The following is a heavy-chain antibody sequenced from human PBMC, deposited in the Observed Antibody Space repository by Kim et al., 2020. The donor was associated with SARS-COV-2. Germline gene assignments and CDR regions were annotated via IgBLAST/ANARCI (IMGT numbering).Heavy chain of an antibody. CDR1: GFTFSSYA. Sequence: GGSLRLSCAASGFTFSSYAMHWVRQAPGKGLEWVAVISYDGSNKYYADSVKGRFTISRDNSKNTLYLQMNSLRAEDTAVYYCARDLGNWNGDFSLHFDYWGQGTLVTVSS. J-gene: IGHJ4*02. D-gene: IGHD1-20*01. V-gene: IGHV3-30-3*01. CDR3: ARDLGNWNGDFSLHFDY. CDR2: ISYDGSNK.